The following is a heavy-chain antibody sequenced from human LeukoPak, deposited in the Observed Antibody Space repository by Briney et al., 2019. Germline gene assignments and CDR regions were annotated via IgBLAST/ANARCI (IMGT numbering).Heavy chain of an antibody. CDR2: IYYSGST. Sequence: SETLSLTCTVSGVSISSYYWSWIRQPPGKGLEWIGYIYYSGSTNYNPSLKSRVTISVDTSKNQFSLKLSSVTAADTAVYYCARGTVVTDAFDIWGQGTMVTVSS. CDR3: ARGTVVTDAFDI. V-gene: IGHV4-59*01. CDR1: GVSISSYY. D-gene: IGHD2-21*02. J-gene: IGHJ3*02.